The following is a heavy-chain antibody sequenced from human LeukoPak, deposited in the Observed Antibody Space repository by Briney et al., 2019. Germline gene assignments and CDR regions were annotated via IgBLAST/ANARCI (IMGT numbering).Heavy chain of an antibody. V-gene: IGHV3-23*01. CDR1: GFTFSSYA. CDR3: AKGPLRSKNNWFDP. Sequence: GGSLRLSCAASGFTFSSYAMSWLRQAPGKGLEWVSSISASGASTYYADSVKGRFTISRDSSMNTLYLLMNSLRAEDTAVYYCAKGPLRSKNNWFDPWGQGTLVIVSS. D-gene: IGHD4-17*01. J-gene: IGHJ5*02. CDR2: ISASGAST.